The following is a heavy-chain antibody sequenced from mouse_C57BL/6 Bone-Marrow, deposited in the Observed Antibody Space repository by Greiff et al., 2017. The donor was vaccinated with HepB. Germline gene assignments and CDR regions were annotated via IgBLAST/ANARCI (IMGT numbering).Heavy chain of an antibody. V-gene: IGHV1-39*01. CDR2: INPNYGTT. Sequence: EVQLQESGPELVKPGASVKISCKASGYSFTGYYMNWVKQSPEKSLEWIGVINPNYGTTSYNQKFKGKATLTVDQSSSTAYMQLNSLTSEDSAVYYCARFPITTVVPYYAMDYWGQGTSVTVSS. CDR1: GYSFTGYY. D-gene: IGHD1-1*01. CDR3: ARFPITTVVPYYAMDY. J-gene: IGHJ4*01.